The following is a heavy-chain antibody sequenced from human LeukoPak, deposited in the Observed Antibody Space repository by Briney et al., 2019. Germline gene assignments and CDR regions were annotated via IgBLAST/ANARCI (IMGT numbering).Heavy chain of an antibody. V-gene: IGHV1-2*02. J-gene: IGHJ4*02. D-gene: IGHD4-11*01. CDR2: MNPKNGNR. CDR1: GYTFTGYY. Sequence: ASVKVSCKASGYTFTGYYMHWVRQAPGQGLEWMGWMNPKNGNRHYAQRFQDRVSFTRDTSTSTAYMELKDLRSDDTAVYYCAREKTTNDGVFDYWGQGSLVIVSS. CDR3: AREKTTNDGVFDY.